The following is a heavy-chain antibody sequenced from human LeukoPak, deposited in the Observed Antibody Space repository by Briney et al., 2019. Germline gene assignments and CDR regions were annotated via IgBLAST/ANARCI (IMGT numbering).Heavy chain of an antibody. CDR2: IKQDGSEK. D-gene: IGHD2-21*02. Sequence: GGSLRLSCAASGFTFSSYWMSWVRQAPGKGLEWVANIKQDGSEKYYVDSVKGRFTISRDNAKNLLYLQMNSLRAEDTAVYYCARVAYCGGDCYSGHFDYWGQGTLVTVSS. J-gene: IGHJ4*02. CDR1: GFTFSSYW. CDR3: ARVAYCGGDCYSGHFDY. V-gene: IGHV3-7*01.